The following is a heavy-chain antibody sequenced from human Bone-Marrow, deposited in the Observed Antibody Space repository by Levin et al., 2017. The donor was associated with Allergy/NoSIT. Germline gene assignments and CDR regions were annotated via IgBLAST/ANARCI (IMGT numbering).Heavy chain of an antibody. CDR1: GFTFDYYA. D-gene: IGHD3-16*02. Sequence: GESLKISCTASGFTFDYYAMHWVRQAPGKGLEWISLITWDGSDTYYADSVKGRFTISRDSSTDSLYVQMNNLRTEDTALYFCAKAQDRIHLSFALDSWGQGTPVTVSS. J-gene: IGHJ4*02. CDR2: ITWDGSDT. V-gene: IGHV3-43*01. CDR3: AKAQDRIHLSFALDS.